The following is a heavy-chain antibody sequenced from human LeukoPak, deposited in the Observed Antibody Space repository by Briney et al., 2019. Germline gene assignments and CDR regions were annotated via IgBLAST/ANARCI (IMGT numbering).Heavy chain of an antibody. Sequence: ASVKVSCKASGYTFTSYDINWVRQATGQGLEWMGWISAYNGNTNYAQKLQGRVTMTTDTSTSTAYMELRSLRSDDTAVYYCAKDAAAGTRPYYSDYWGQGTLVTVSS. V-gene: IGHV1-18*01. CDR2: ISAYNGNT. J-gene: IGHJ4*02. D-gene: IGHD6-13*01. CDR1: GYTFTSYD. CDR3: AKDAAAGTRPYYSDY.